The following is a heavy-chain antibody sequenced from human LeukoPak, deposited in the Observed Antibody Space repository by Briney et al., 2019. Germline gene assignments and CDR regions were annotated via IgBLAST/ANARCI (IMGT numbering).Heavy chain of an antibody. CDR3: AREPYDSSGYYLPQVGDWFDP. V-gene: IGHV3-11*05. CDR2: ISSSSSYI. Sequence: GGSLRLSCAASGFTFSDYYMSWIRQAPGKGLECVSYISSSSSYIYYADSVKGRFTISRDNAKNSLYLQMNSLRAEDTAVYYCAREPYDSSGYYLPQVGDWFDPWGQGTLVTVSS. J-gene: IGHJ5*02. D-gene: IGHD3-22*01. CDR1: GFTFSDYY.